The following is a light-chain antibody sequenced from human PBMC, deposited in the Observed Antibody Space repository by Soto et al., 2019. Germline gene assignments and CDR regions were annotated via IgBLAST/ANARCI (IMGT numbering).Light chain of an antibody. CDR3: AAWDDNLNAYV. V-gene: IGLV1-47*02. CDR1: TSNIGTFY. CDR2: LGD. Sequence: QHVLTQPPSASSTPGQTVTISCSGSTSNIGTFYVYWYQHLPGTAPKLLIYLGDQRASGVSDRFSGSKSGTSASLAINGLRSDDEADYYCAAWDDNLNAYVFGSGTQLTVL. J-gene: IGLJ7*01.